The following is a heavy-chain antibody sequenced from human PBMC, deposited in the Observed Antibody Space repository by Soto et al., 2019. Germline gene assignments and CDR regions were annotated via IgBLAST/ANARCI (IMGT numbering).Heavy chain of an antibody. CDR2: INHSGST. D-gene: IGHD3-10*01. CDR1: GGSFSGYY. Sequence: SETLSLTCAVYGGSFSGYYWSWIRQPPGKGLEWIGEINHSGSTNYNPSLKSRVTISVDTSKNQFSLKLSSVTAADTAVYYCARCGHNTMVRGVIDYWGQGTLVTVSS. V-gene: IGHV4-34*01. CDR3: ARCGHNTMVRGVIDY. J-gene: IGHJ4*02.